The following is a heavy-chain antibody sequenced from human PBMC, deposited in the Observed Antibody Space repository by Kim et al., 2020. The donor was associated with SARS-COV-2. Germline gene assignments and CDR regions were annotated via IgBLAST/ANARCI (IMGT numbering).Heavy chain of an antibody. Sequence: ASVKVSCKASGYTFTSYGISWVRQAPGQGLEWMGWISAYNGNTNYAQKLQGRVTMTTDTSTSTAYMELRSLRSDDTAVYYCARVRSLYCTNGVCYGPYYYYGMDVWGQGTTVTVSS. CDR2: ISAYNGNT. V-gene: IGHV1-18*01. J-gene: IGHJ6*02. CDR3: ARVRSLYCTNGVCYGPYYYYGMDV. CDR1: GYTFTSYG. D-gene: IGHD2-8*01.